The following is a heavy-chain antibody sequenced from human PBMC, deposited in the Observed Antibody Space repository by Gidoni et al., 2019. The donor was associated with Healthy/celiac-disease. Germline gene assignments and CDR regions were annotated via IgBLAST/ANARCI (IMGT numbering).Heavy chain of an antibody. V-gene: IGHV1-69*06. J-gene: IGHJ6*03. Sequence: QVQLVQSGAEVKKPGSSVKVSCQASGGTCSSYAISWVRQAPGQGLEWMGGIIPIFGTANYAQKFQGRVTITADKSTSTAYMELSSLRSEDTAVYYCASGWLGGCSSTSCYRSLFRYSYYYMDVWGKGTTVTVSS. CDR3: ASGWLGGCSSTSCYRSLFRYSYYYMDV. CDR1: GGTCSSYA. D-gene: IGHD2-2*01. CDR2: IIPIFGTA.